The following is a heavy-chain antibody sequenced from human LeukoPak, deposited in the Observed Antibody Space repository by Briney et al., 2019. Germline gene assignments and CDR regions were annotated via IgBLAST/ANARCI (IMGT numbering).Heavy chain of an antibody. Sequence: GGSLRLSCAGSGFTFSSHAMDWVRQAPGKGLEWVAVISYDGSKKYFADSVKGRFTISRDNSKNTLYLQVNSLRAEHTAVYYCARGGGYYPIDYWGQGTLVTVSS. D-gene: IGHD2-15*01. CDR3: ARGGGYYPIDY. CDR2: ISYDGSKK. V-gene: IGHV3-30*14. CDR1: GFTFSSHA. J-gene: IGHJ4*02.